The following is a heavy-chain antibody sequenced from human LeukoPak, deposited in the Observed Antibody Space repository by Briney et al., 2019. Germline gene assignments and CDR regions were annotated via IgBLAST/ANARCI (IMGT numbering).Heavy chain of an antibody. CDR1: GFTVSSNY. V-gene: IGHV3-53*01. CDR3: ARVGYTSGWYRN. D-gene: IGHD6-19*01. Sequence: GGSLRLSCAASGFTVSSNYMSWVRQAPGQGLEWVSLIYSGGSTYYADSVKGRFTISRDNSKNTLYLQMNSLRAEDTAVYYCARVGYTSGWYRNWAQGTLVTVSS. J-gene: IGHJ4*02. CDR2: IYSGGST.